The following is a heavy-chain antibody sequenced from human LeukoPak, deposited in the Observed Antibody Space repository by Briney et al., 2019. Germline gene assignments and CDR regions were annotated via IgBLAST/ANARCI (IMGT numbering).Heavy chain of an antibody. CDR3: AKERRQQLVVHWFDP. D-gene: IGHD6-13*01. CDR1: GFTFSSYG. J-gene: IGHJ5*02. Sequence: PGRSLRLSCAASGFTFSSYGMHWVRQAPGKGLEWVAVISYDGSNKYYADSVKGRFTLSRDNSKNTLYLQMNSLRAEDTAVYYCAKERRQQLVVHWFDPWGQGTLVTVSS. CDR2: ISYDGSNK. V-gene: IGHV3-30*18.